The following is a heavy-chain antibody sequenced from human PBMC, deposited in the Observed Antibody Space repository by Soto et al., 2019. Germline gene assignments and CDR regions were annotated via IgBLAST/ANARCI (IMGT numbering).Heavy chain of an antibody. J-gene: IGHJ2*01. CDR2: IIPIFGTA. V-gene: IGHV1-69*01. CDR3: ARGGGYSSSFLSDWYFDL. Sequence: QVQLVQSGAEVKKPGSSVKVSCTASGGTFSSYAISWLRQAPGQGLEWMGGIIPIFGTANYAQKFQGRVTITADESTSTAYMELSSLRSEDTVVYYCARGGGYSSSFLSDWYFDLWGRGTLVTVSS. D-gene: IGHD6-6*01. CDR1: GGTFSSYA.